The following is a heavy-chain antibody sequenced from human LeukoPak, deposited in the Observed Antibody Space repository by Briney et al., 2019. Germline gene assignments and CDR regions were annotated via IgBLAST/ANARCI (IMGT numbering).Heavy chain of an antibody. Sequence: PSETLSLTCAVYDGSFSGYYWSWIRQPPGKGLEWIGEINHSGSTNYNPSLKSRVTISVDTSKNQFSLKLSSVTAADTAVYYCARGRFLEWSPGYYYYYYYYMDVWGKGTTVTVSS. CDR2: INHSGST. CDR1: DGSFSGYY. D-gene: IGHD3-3*01. J-gene: IGHJ6*03. V-gene: IGHV4-34*01. CDR3: ARGRFLEWSPGYYYYYYYYMDV.